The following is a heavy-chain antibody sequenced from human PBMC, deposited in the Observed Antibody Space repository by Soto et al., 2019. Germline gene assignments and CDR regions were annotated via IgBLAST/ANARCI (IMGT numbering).Heavy chain of an antibody. Sequence: QVQLVQSGAEVKKPGASVKVSCKASGYTFTSYGISWVRQAPGQGLEWMGWISAYNGNTNYAQKLQGRVTMTTDTSTSTAYMELRSLRSDDTAVYYCARAGYCTNGVCFHSYYYYMDVWGKGTTVTVSS. CDR3: ARAGYCTNGVCFHSYYYYMDV. CDR2: ISAYNGNT. CDR1: GYTFTSYG. D-gene: IGHD2-8*01. V-gene: IGHV1-18*01. J-gene: IGHJ6*03.